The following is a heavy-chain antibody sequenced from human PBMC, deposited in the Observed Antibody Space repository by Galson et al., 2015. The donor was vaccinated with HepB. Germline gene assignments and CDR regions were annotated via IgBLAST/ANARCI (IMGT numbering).Heavy chain of an antibody. V-gene: IGHV3-30*04. CDR3: ARYGQTRGATRGYFQH. Sequence: SLRLSCAASGFTFSSYAMHWVRQAPGKGLEWVAVISYDGSNKYYADSVKGRFTISRDNSKNTLYLQMNSLRAEDTAVYYCARYGQTRGATRGYFQHWGQGTLVTVSS. J-gene: IGHJ1*01. D-gene: IGHD1-26*01. CDR1: GFTFSSYA. CDR2: ISYDGSNK.